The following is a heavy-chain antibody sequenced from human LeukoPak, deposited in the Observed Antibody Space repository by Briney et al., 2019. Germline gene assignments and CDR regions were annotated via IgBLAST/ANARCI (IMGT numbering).Heavy chain of an antibody. CDR1: GYTFTDYY. CDR2: INPNPNSGGT. D-gene: IGHD5-12*01. Sequence: ASVKVSCKASGYTFTDYYLHWVRQAPGQGLEWVGWINPNPNSGGTSYAQKFQGRVTMTRDTSISTAYMELTGLTSDDTAVYYCARAEVLYSGYDFDLWGQGTQVTVSS. J-gene: IGHJ4*02. CDR3: ARAEVLYSGYDFDL. V-gene: IGHV1-2*02.